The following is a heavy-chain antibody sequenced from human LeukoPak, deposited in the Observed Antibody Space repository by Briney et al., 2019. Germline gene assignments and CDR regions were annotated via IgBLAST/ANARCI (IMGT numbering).Heavy chain of an antibody. CDR1: GFTLSLYW. CDR3: VRGGSYIFDP. D-gene: IGHD1-26*01. J-gene: IGHJ5*02. CDR2: IKEDGSEK. Sequence: GGSLRLSCSASGFTLSLYWMTWVRQAPGKGLEWVASIKEDGSEKSYVDSVKGRFTISRDNAKNSLYLQMNSLGAEDTAVYYCVRGGSYIFDPWGQGILVTVSS. V-gene: IGHV3-7*01.